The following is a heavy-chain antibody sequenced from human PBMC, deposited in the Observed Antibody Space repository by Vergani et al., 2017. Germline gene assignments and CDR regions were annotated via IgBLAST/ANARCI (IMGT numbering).Heavy chain of an antibody. J-gene: IGHJ5*02. V-gene: IGHV3-23*01. D-gene: IGHD2-2*01. Sequence: EVQLLESGGGLVQPGGSLRLSCAASGFTFSSYAMSWVRQAPGKGLEWVSAISGSGGSTYYADSVKGRFTISRDNSKNTLYLQMNRLRAEDTAVYYCAKDLKDCSSTSCYPYNWFDPWGQGTLVTVSA. CDR3: AKDLKDCSSTSCYPYNWFDP. CDR1: GFTFSSYA. CDR2: ISGSGGST.